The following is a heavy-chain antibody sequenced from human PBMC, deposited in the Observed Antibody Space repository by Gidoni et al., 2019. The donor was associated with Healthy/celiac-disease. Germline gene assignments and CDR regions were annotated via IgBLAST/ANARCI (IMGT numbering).Heavy chain of an antibody. V-gene: IGHV3-48*02. J-gene: IGHJ6*02. CDR3: ARAHYYDSSGYYFPDYYYGMDV. CDR2: ISSSSSTI. CDR1: GFTFSSYS. D-gene: IGHD3-22*01. Sequence: EVQLVESGGGLVQPGGSLRLSCAASGFTFSSYSMTCVRQAPGKGLEWVSYISSSSSTIYYADSVKGRFTISRDNAKNSLYLQMNSLRDEDTAVYYCARAHYYDSSGYYFPDYYYGMDVWGQGTTVTVSS.